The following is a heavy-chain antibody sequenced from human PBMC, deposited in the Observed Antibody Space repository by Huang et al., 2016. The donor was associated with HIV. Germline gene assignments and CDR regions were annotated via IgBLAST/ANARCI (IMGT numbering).Heavy chain of an antibody. CDR2: IVPIFRRT. V-gene: IGHV1-69*13. D-gene: IGHD3-10*01. J-gene: IGHJ6*03. CDR3: ARGVFDGVWSGDLLPHFYYMDV. CDR1: GGTFSSYG. Sequence: QVQLVQSGAEMKKPGSSVKVSCTAPGGTFSSYGISWVRQDPGQGLEWVGGIVPIFRRTDYAQKFQGRLTITADESTSTAYMELSSLRSQDSAIYFYARGVFDGVWSGDLLPHFYYMDVWGKGTTVTVSS.